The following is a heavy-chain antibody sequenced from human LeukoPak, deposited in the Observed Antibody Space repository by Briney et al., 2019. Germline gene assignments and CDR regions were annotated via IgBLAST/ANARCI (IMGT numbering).Heavy chain of an antibody. D-gene: IGHD3-9*01. V-gene: IGHV4-39*01. CDR2: IYYSGST. CDR1: GGSISSSSYY. CDR3: ARLYGPRGYDILTGHFDY. Sequence: SETLSLTCTVSGGSISSSSYYWGWIRQPPGKGLEWIGSIYYSGSTYHNPSLKSRVTISVDTSKNQFSLKLSSVTAADTAVYYCARLYGPRGYDILTGHFDYWGQGTLVTVSS. J-gene: IGHJ4*02.